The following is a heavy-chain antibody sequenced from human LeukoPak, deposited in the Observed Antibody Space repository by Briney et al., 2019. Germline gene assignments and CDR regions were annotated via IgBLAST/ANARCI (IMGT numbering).Heavy chain of an antibody. CDR3: ARGREYYYDSSGYYWFDP. J-gene: IGHJ5*02. Sequence: PGGSLRLSCAASGFTFSSYWMSWVRQAPGKGLEWVANIKQDGSEKYYVDSVKGRFTISRDNAKNSLYLQMNGLRAEDTAVYYCARGREYYYDSSGYYWFDPWGQGTLVTVSS. CDR1: GFTFSSYW. D-gene: IGHD3-22*01. V-gene: IGHV3-7*01. CDR2: IKQDGSEK.